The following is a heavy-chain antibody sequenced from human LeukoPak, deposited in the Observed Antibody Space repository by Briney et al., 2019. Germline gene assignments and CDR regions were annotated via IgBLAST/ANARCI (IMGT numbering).Heavy chain of an antibody. CDR3: AKDPQYDFCSGYFAPFDY. Sequence: GGSLRLSCAVSGFTFSNYAMSWVRQAPGKGLEWVSGISGSGGSTYYADSVKGRFNISRDNSKNTLYLQMNSLRAEDTAVYYCAKDPQYDFCSGYFAPFDYWGQGTLVTVSS. CDR1: GFTFSNYA. CDR2: ISGSGGST. D-gene: IGHD3-3*01. V-gene: IGHV3-23*01. J-gene: IGHJ4*02.